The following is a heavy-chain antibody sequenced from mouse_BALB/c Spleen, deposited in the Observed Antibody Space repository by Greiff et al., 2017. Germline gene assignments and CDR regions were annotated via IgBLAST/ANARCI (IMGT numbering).Heavy chain of an antibody. V-gene: IGHV6-6*02. CDR3: TRDWFAY. Sequence: DVKLVESGGGLVQPGGSMKLSCVASGFTFSSYWMSWVRQSPEKGLEWVAEIRLKSDNYATHYAESVKGKFTISRDDSKSRLYLQMNSLRAEDTGIYYCTRDWFAYWGQGTLVTVSA. CDR1: GFTFSSYW. J-gene: IGHJ3*01. CDR2: IRLKSDNYAT.